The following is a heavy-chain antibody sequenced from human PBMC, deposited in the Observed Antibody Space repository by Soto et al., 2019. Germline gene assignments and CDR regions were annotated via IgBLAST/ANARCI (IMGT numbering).Heavy chain of an antibody. CDR3: ASLPRVAGHY. CDR1: GFTFSSYA. J-gene: IGHJ4*02. Sequence: LRLSFAASGFTFSSYAMHWVRQAPGKGLEWVAVISYDGSNKYYADSVKGRFTISRDNSKNTLYLQMNSLRAEDTAVYYCASLPRVAGHYWGQGTLVTVSS. D-gene: IGHD6-19*01. CDR2: ISYDGSNK. V-gene: IGHV3-30-3*01.